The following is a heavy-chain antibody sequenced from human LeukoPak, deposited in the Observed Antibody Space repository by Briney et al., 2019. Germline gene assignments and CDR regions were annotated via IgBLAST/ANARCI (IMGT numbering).Heavy chain of an antibody. CDR3: ARDRQTYYDFWSGYYEYYYYYMDV. Sequence: SQTLSLTCTVSGGSISSGGYYWSWIRQPPGKGLEWIGYIYHSGSTYYNPSLKSRVTISVDRSKNQFSLKLSSVTAADTAVYYCARDRQTYYDFWSGYYEYYYYYMDVWGKGTTVTVSS. CDR2: IYHSGST. CDR1: GGSISSGGYY. D-gene: IGHD3-3*01. V-gene: IGHV4-30-2*01. J-gene: IGHJ6*03.